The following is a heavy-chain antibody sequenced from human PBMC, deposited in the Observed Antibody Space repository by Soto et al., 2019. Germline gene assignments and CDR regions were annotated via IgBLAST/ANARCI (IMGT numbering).Heavy chain of an antibody. J-gene: IGHJ4*02. Sequence: QVQLVQSGPEVKEPGASVKVSCKTSGYTFTSYGISWVRQAPGQGLEWMGWISTYKGNTNYAQKFQGRVTMTTDTSTSTAYMELRSLRSDDTAVYYCATRSPAFDYWGKGTLVTVSS. CDR2: ISTYKGNT. CDR3: ATRSPAFDY. CDR1: GYTFTSYG. V-gene: IGHV1-18*01.